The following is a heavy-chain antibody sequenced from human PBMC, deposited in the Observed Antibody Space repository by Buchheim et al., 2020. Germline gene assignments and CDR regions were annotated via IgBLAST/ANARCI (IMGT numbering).Heavy chain of an antibody. Sequence: QVQLQESGPGLVQPSGTLSLTCAVSGGSIRSSNWWTWVRQPPGKGLEWIGEINQSGRNNYNPSLKSRVTISVDKYQNQFTLKLSSVTAADTAVYYCARNGGNSNFDYWGQGTL. J-gene: IGHJ4*02. D-gene: IGHD4-23*01. V-gene: IGHV4-4*02. CDR2: INQSGRN. CDR3: ARNGGNSNFDY. CDR1: GGSIRSSNW.